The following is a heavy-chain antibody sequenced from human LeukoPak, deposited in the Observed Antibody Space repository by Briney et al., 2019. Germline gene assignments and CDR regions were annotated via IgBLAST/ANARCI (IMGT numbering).Heavy chain of an antibody. D-gene: IGHD3-16*02. CDR2: IYHSGST. CDR3: AGGLSSYYGMDV. CDR1: GGSISSSNW. V-gene: IGHV4-4*02. J-gene: IGHJ6*02. Sequence: SETLSLTCAVSGGSISSSNWWSWVRQPPGEGLEWIGEIYHSGSTNYNPSLKSRVTVSVDKSKNQFSLKLSSVTAADTAVYYCAGGLSSYYGMDVWAKGPRSPSP.